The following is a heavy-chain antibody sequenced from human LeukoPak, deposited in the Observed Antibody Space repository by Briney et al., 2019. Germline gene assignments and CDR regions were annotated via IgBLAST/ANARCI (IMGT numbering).Heavy chain of an antibody. CDR2: INHSGST. J-gene: IGHJ6*03. CDR3: AGGEMATISSGYYYYYMDV. CDR1: GGSFSGYY. V-gene: IGHV4-34*01. D-gene: IGHD5-24*01. Sequence: SETLSLTCAVYGGSFSGYYWSWIRQPPGKGLEWIGEINHSGSTNYNPSLKSRVTISVDTSKNQFSLKLSSVTAADTAVYYCAGGEMATISSGYYYYYMDVWGKGTTVTVSS.